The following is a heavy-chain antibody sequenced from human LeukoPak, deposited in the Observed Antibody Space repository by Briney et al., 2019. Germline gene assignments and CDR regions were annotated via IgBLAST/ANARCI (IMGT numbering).Heavy chain of an antibody. CDR1: GFTFSSYS. CDR2: ISSSSSTI. D-gene: IGHD3-3*01. J-gene: IGHJ3*02. Sequence: PGGSLRLSCAASGFTFSSYSMNWVRQAPGKGLEWVSYISSSSSTIYYADSVKGRFTISRDNAKNSLYLQMNSRRAEDTAVYYCARARGRFSLDAFDIWGQGPMVTVSS. CDR3: ARARGRFSLDAFDI. V-gene: IGHV3-48*01.